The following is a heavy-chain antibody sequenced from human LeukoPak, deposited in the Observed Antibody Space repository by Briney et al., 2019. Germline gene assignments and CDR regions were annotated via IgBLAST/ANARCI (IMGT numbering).Heavy chain of an antibody. Sequence: PSGTLSLTCAVYGGSFSGYYWSWIRQPPGKGLEWIGEINHSGSTNYNPSLKSRVTISVDTSKNQFSLKLSSVTAADTAVYYCARLTYYYDSSTHYYWFDPWGQGTLVTVSS. D-gene: IGHD3-22*01. CDR2: INHSGST. V-gene: IGHV4-34*01. CDR3: ARLTYYYDSSTHYYWFDP. J-gene: IGHJ5*02. CDR1: GGSFSGYY.